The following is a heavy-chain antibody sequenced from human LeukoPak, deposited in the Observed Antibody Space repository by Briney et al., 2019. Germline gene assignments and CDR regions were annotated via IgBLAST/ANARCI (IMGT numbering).Heavy chain of an antibody. D-gene: IGHD3-9*01. CDR2: IYNDGST. CDR1: GLTVSSSY. J-gene: IGHJ2*01. Sequence: GGSLRLSCAASGLTVSSSYMSWVRQAPGKGLEWVSIIYNDGSTYYADSMKGRFTISRDNSKNTLYLQVNSLRAEDTAIYYCAKDNFGFDTAGYHRYFDLWGRGTLVTVSS. V-gene: IGHV3-53*01. CDR3: AKDNFGFDTAGYHRYFDL.